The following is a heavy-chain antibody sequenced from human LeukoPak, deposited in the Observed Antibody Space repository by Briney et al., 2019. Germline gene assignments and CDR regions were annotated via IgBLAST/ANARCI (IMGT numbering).Heavy chain of an antibody. Sequence: VASVKVSCKASGYTFTSYAMNWVRQAPGQGLEWMGWINTNTGNPTYAQGFTGRFVFSLDTSVSTAYLQISSLKAEDTAVYYCANKKGYYDSSGFINWYFDLWGRGTLVTVSS. J-gene: IGHJ2*01. D-gene: IGHD3-22*01. CDR1: GYTFTSYA. V-gene: IGHV7-4-1*02. CDR2: INTNTGNP. CDR3: ANKKGYYDSSGFINWYFDL.